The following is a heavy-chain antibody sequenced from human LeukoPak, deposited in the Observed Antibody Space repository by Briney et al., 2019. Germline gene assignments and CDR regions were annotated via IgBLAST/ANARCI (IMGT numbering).Heavy chain of an antibody. CDR2: IYTSGST. CDR3: AREFITGTTPPYYYMDV. V-gene: IGHV4-4*07. CDR1: GGSISSYY. Sequence: SETLSLTCTVSGGSISSYYWSWIRQPAGKGLEWIGRIYTSGSTNYNPSLKSRVTMSVDTSKNQFSLKLSSVTAADTAVYYCAREFITGTTPPYYYMDVWGKGTTVTVSS. J-gene: IGHJ6*03. D-gene: IGHD1-7*01.